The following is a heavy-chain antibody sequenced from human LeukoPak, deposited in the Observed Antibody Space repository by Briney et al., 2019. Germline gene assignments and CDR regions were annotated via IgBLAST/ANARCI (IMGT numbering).Heavy chain of an antibody. D-gene: IGHD3-22*01. CDR3: AKDIGSDDSSGYYYSLFDY. CDR2: ISGSGGST. CDR1: GFTFSSYA. Sequence: GGSLRLSCAASGFTFSSYAMSWVRQAPGKGLEWVSAISGSGGSTYYADSVKGRFTISRDNSKNTLYLQMNSLRAEDTAVYYCAKDIGSDDSSGYYYSLFDYWGQGTLVTVSS. J-gene: IGHJ4*02. V-gene: IGHV3-23*01.